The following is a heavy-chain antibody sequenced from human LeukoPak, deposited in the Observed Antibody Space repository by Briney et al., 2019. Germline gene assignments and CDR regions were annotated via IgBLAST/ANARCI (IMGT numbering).Heavy chain of an antibody. J-gene: IGHJ4*02. V-gene: IGHV4-31*03. CDR3: ARMAYYYDSDGYSQLDY. D-gene: IGHD3-22*01. Sequence: SETLSLTCTVSGGSISSGGYYWSWIRQHPGKGLEWIGYIYYSGSTYYNPSLKSRLTISLDTSKNQFSLKLSSVTAADTAVYYCARMAYYYDSDGYSQLDYWGQGTLVTVSS. CDR1: GGSISSGGYY. CDR2: IYYSGST.